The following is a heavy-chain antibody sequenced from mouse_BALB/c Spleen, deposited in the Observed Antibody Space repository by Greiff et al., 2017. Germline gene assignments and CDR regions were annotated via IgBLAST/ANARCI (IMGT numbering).Heavy chain of an antibody. CDR3: ARGGIYYGNYGGFAY. Sequence: QVQLKESGAELMKPGASVKISCKATGYTFSSYWIEWVKQRPGHGLEWIGEILPGSGSTNYNEKFKGKATFTADTSSNTAYMQLSSLTSEDSAVYYCARGGIYYGNYGGFAYWGQGTLVTVSA. V-gene: IGHV1-9*01. CDR2: ILPGSGST. CDR1: GYTFSSYW. D-gene: IGHD2-1*01. J-gene: IGHJ3*01.